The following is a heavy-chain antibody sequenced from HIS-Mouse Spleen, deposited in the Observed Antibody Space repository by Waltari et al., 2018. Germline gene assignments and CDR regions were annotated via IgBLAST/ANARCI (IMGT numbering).Heavy chain of an antibody. CDR3: ASLYYDILTGYYRDY. CDR2: ISSSSSYI. V-gene: IGHV3-21*01. CDR1: GFTFRSYS. D-gene: IGHD3-9*01. Sequence: EVQLVESGGGLVKPGGSLRLSCAASGFTFRSYSMNGVRQAPGKGLECVSYISSSSSYISYADSVKGRFTSSRDNAKNSLYLQMNSLRAEDTAVYYCASLYYDILTGYYRDYWGQGTLVTVSS. J-gene: IGHJ4*02.